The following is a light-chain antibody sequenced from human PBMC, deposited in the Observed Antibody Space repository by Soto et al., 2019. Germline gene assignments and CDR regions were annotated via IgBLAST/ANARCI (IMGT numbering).Light chain of an antibody. CDR2: DAS. CDR1: QSVSSSY. CDR3: QQHVKSPPSWT. Sequence: ETVLTQSPGTLSLSPGERATLSCRASQSVSSSYLAWYQQKPGQAPRLLIYDASSRATGIPDRFSGSGSGTDLALTISRREPEDFAVYDCQQHVKSPPSWTFGQGTKVEIK. V-gene: IGKV3-20*01. J-gene: IGKJ1*01.